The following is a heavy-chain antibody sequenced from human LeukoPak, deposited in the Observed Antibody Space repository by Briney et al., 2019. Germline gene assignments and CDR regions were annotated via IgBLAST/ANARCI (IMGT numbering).Heavy chain of an antibody. CDR3: ARDHSYGSLYYYYYMDV. Sequence: GGSLRLSCAASGFTVSTTYMNWVRQAPGKGLQWVSVIYRGGNTYYADSVKGRFTISRDNAKNSLYLQMNSLRAEDTAVYYCARDHSYGSLYYYYYMDVWGKGTTVTVSS. CDR2: IYRGGNT. V-gene: IGHV3-66*01. J-gene: IGHJ6*03. D-gene: IGHD5-18*01. CDR1: GFTVSTTY.